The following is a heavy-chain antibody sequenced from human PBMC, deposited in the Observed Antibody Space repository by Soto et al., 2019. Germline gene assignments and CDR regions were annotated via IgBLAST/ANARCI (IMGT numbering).Heavy chain of an antibody. D-gene: IGHD3-10*01. CDR2: ISSSGTYT. V-gene: IGHV3-11*05. Sequence: QVQLVESGGGLVKPGGSLRLSCAASGFSFSDSYMSWIRQAPGKGLEWVSYISSSGTYTYYADSVKGRFTISRDNARDSLYXXINSLRAEDTAVYYCAKDHNPPYYHGSGPYYGMDVWGQGTTVTVSS. CDR1: GFSFSDSY. J-gene: IGHJ6*02. CDR3: AKDHNPPYYHGSGPYYGMDV.